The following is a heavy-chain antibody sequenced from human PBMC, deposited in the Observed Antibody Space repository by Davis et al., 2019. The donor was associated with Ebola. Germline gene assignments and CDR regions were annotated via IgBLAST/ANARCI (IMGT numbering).Heavy chain of an antibody. CDR1: GGSFRGYY. V-gene: IGHV4-34*01. D-gene: IGHD2-2*01. CDR2: INHSGST. J-gene: IGHJ5*02. CDR3: ASRPSILCTSTSCHEYNWFDP. Sequence: SETLSLTCAVYGGSFRGYYWSWIRQSPGKGLEWIGEINHSGSTNYNPSLKSRVTISVDTSKNQISLKLRSVTAADTAVYYCASRPSILCTSTSCHEYNWFDPWGQGTLVTVSS.